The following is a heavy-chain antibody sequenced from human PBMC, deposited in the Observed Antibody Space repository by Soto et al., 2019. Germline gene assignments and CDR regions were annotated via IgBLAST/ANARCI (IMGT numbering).Heavy chain of an antibody. CDR2: ISGGGGNS. D-gene: IGHD6-19*01. CDR3: AKETFVVGWTLDF. V-gene: IGHV3-23*01. CDR1: GFNFGDYT. J-gene: IGHJ4*02. Sequence: QLLESGGGLVQPGGSRRLSCAASGFNFGDYTMTWVRQAPGKGLVWISTISGGGGNSYYADVVKGRFTITRDNSKTTLYLQMNSLKGEDTALFFCAKETFVVGWTLDFWGQGTLVTVSS.